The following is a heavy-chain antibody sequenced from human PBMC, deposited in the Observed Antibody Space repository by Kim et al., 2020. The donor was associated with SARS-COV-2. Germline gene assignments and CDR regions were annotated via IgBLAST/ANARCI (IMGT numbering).Heavy chain of an antibody. D-gene: IGHD3-10*01. Sequence: SETLSLTCTVSGGSISSSSYYWGWIRQPPGKGLEWIGSIYYSGSTYYNPSLKSRVTISVDTSKNQFSLKLSSVTAADTAVYYCARHSVVRGGDDYWGQGTLVTVSS. V-gene: IGHV4-39*01. CDR3: ARHSVVRGGDDY. J-gene: IGHJ4*02. CDR1: GGSISSSSYY. CDR2: IYYSGST.